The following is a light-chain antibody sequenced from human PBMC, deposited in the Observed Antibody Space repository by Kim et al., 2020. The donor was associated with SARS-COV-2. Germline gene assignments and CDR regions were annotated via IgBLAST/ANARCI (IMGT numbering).Light chain of an antibody. V-gene: IGLV1-44*01. CDR2: SNH. Sequence: GKRVDIACSGSSGNIGGKAVNWYQQRPGTAPKLLIYSNHQRPSEVPDRFSGSKSGTSASLAISGLQSEDEADYYCAAWNDSLNGRVFGGGTQLTVL. CDR3: AAWNDSLNGRV. J-gene: IGLJ2*01. CDR1: SGNIGGKA.